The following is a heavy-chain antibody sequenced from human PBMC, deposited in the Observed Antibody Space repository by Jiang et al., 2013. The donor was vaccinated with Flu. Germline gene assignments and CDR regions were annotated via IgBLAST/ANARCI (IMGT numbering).Heavy chain of an antibody. CDR1: GGTFSSYA. CDR3: ARNIGQGYGDYYYFDY. J-gene: IGHJ4*02. Sequence: SGAEVKKPGSSVKVSCKASGGTFSSYAISWVRQAPGQGLEWMGGITPIFGTANYAQKFQGRVTITADESTSTAYMELSSLRSEDTAVYYCARNIGQGYGDYYYFDYWGQGTLVTVSS. V-gene: IGHV1-69*01. D-gene: IGHD4-17*01. CDR2: ITPIFGTA.